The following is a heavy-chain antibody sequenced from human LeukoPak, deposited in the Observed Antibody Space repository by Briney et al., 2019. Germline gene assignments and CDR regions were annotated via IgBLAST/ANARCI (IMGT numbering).Heavy chain of an antibody. V-gene: IGHV4-30-2*01. Sequence: SQTLSLTCTVSGGSISSGGYYWSWIRQPPGKGLEWIGYIYHSGSTYHNPSLKSRVTISVGTSKNQFSLKLSSVTAADTAVYYCARLEVDVSVDYSNYAIRDYWGQGTLVTVSS. CDR2: IYHSGST. CDR3: ARLEVDVSVDYSNYAIRDY. CDR1: GGSISSGGYY. D-gene: IGHD4-11*01. J-gene: IGHJ4*02.